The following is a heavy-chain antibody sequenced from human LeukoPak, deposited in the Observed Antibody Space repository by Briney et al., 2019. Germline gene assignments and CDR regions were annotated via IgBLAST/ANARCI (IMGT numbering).Heavy chain of an antibody. CDR2: IKQDGSEK. CDR3: ARDRGSSGRLGRFDN. J-gene: IGHJ4*02. Sequence: GGSLRLSGAASGFTLSTYWMTWVRQAPGKGLEWVANIKQDGSEKYYVDSVKGRFTISRDNAKKLLYLQMNSLRVEDTAVYYCARDRGSSGRLGRFDNWGQGTLVTVSP. V-gene: IGHV3-7*01. D-gene: IGHD6-19*01. CDR1: GFTLSTYW.